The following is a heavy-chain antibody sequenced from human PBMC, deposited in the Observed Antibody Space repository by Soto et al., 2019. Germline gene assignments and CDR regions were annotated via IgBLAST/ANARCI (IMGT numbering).Heavy chain of an antibody. V-gene: IGHV3-30*18. CDR1: GFTFSSYG. Sequence: QVQLVESGGGVVQPGRSLRLSCAASGFTFSSYGIHWVRQAPGKGLEWVALISSDGVNKYYADSVKGRFTISRDNFKNTLYLQMNSLRAEDTALYYCAKERYGQLWLEDYGMDVWGQGTTVTFSS. CDR3: AKERYGQLWLEDYGMDV. D-gene: IGHD5-18*01. J-gene: IGHJ6*02. CDR2: ISSDGVNK.